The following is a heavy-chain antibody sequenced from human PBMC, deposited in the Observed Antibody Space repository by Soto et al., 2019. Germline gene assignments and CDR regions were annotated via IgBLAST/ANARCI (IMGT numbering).Heavy chain of an antibody. V-gene: IGHV4-34*01. CDR3: ARGRRLRY. Sequence: SETLSLTCAVYGGSFSGYYCSWIRQPPGKGLEWIGEINHSGSTNYNPSLKSRVTISVDTSKNQFSLKLSSVTAADTAVYYCARGRRLRYWGLGTLVTVSS. CDR1: GGSFSGYY. CDR2: INHSGST. J-gene: IGHJ4*02.